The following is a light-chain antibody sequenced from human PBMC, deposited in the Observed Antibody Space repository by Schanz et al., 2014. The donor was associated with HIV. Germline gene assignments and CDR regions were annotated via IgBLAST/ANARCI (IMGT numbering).Light chain of an antibody. CDR3: QHYSSSLWT. J-gene: IGKJ1*01. CDR1: QNVNSN. CDR2: DAS. Sequence: EIVLTQSPATLSVSPGERATLSCRASQNVNSNLAWYQQKPGQAPRLLIYDASNRATGIPNRSSGSGSGTDFTLTISRLEPEDFAVYYCQHYSSSLWTFGQGTKVEIK. V-gene: IGKV3-20*01.